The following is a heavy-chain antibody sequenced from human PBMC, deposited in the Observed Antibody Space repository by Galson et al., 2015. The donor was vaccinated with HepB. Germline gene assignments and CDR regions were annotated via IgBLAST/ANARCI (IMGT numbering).Heavy chain of an antibody. CDR3: AKDGYYYDSSGYFLDAFDI. V-gene: IGHV3-53*05. J-gene: IGHJ3*02. Sequence: SLRLSCAASGFTVSSNYMSWVRQAPGKGLEWVSVIYSGGSTYYADSVKGRFTISRDNSKNTLYLQMNSLRAEDTAVYYCAKDGYYYDSSGYFLDAFDIWGQGTMVTVSS. D-gene: IGHD3-22*01. CDR2: IYSGGST. CDR1: GFTVSSNY.